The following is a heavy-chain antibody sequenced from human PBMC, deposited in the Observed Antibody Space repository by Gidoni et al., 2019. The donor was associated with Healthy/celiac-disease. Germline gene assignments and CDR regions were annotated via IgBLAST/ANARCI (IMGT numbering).Heavy chain of an antibody. CDR3: ARERPPTAAGTWSP. V-gene: IGHV1-3*01. J-gene: IGHJ5*02. Sequence: QVQLVQSGAEVKKPGASVKVSCQASGYTFTSYAMHWVRQAPGQRLEWMGWINAGNGNTKYSQKFQGRVTITRDTSASTAYMELSSLRSEDTAVYYCARERPPTAAGTWSPWGQGTLVTVSS. D-gene: IGHD6-13*01. CDR2: INAGNGNT. CDR1: GYTFTSYA.